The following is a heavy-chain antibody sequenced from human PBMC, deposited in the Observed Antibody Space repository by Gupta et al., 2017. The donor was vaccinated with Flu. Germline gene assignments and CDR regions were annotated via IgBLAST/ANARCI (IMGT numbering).Heavy chain of an antibody. J-gene: IGHJ4*02. CDR1: FSTYT. CDR2: ISSSSSDI. Sequence: FSTYTMNWVRQAQGKGLQWVGFISSSSSDIYYADAVRGRFTITRDNDENSMYLQMNILRAEDTAVYYCARDCAVNCPCDSWGQGILVTVSS. D-gene: IGHD2-21*01. V-gene: IGHV3-21*01. CDR3: ARDCAVNCPCDS.